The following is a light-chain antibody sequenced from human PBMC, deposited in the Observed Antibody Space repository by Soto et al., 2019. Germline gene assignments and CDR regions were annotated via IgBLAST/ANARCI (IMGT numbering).Light chain of an antibody. CDR1: QSLLHSTGYNY. J-gene: IGKJ2*01. Sequence: EIVMTQSPLSLPVTPGEPASISCRASQSLLHSTGYNYFHRYLQKPGQSPQILIYLGSNRASGVPDRFSGSESGTAFTLKISRVEAEDVGTYYCMQGLQTPYTFGQGTKMEIK. CDR2: LGS. V-gene: IGKV2-28*01. CDR3: MQGLQTPYT.